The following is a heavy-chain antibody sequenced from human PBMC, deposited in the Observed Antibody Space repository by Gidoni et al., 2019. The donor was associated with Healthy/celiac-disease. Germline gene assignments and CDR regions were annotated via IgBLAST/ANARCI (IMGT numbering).Heavy chain of an antibody. Sequence: QVQLQQRGPGLLKPSETLSLTRAVYGGSFSGYYWGWIRQPPGKGLEWIGEINHSGSTNCQPSLKSRVTISVDTSKNQFSLKLSSVTAADTAVYYCARGRRVSFSSSWSRVPFQHWGQGTLVTVSS. CDR1: GGSFSGYY. CDR2: INHSGST. D-gene: IGHD6-13*01. J-gene: IGHJ1*01. V-gene: IGHV4-34*01. CDR3: ARGRRVSFSSSWSRVPFQH.